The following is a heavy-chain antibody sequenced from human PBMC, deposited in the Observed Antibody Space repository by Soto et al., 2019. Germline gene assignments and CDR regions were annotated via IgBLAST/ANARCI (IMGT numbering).Heavy chain of an antibody. Sequence: GGSLRLSCAASGFTFSSYAMGWVRQAPGKGLEWVSAISGSGGSTYYADSVKGRFTISRDNSKNTLYLQMNSLRAEDTAVYYCAKGDSNLPYYYYYMDVWGKGTTVTVSS. CDR3: AKGDSNLPYYYYYMDV. CDR1: GFTFSSYA. J-gene: IGHJ6*03. V-gene: IGHV3-23*01. CDR2: ISGSGGST. D-gene: IGHD4-4*01.